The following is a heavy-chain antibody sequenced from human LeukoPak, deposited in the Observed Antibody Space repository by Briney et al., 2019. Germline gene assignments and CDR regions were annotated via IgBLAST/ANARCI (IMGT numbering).Heavy chain of an antibody. D-gene: IGHD3-22*01. CDR1: GGSISSYY. CDR3: ARHDSSGYYYDQYYFDY. Sequence: SETLSLTCTVSGGSISSYYWSWIRQPPGKGLEWIGYIYYTGSTNYNPSLKSRVTMSVDTSKNQFSLKLSSVTAADTAVYYCARHDSSGYYYDQYYFDYWGQGTLVTVSS. CDR2: IYYTGST. J-gene: IGHJ4*02. V-gene: IGHV4-59*08.